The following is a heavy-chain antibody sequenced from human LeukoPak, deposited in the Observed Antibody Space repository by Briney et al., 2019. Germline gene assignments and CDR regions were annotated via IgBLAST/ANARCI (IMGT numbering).Heavy chain of an antibody. CDR2: ISAYNGNT. CDR3: ASGGYYEILTGYEIINWFGP. CDR1: GYTFTSYG. J-gene: IGHJ5*02. D-gene: IGHD3-9*01. Sequence: ASVKVSCKASGYTFTSYGISWVRQAPGQGLEWMGWISAYNGNTNYAQKIQGRVTMATDTSTSTAYMELRSLRSDDTAVYYCASGGYYEILTGYEIINWFGPWGQGTLVTVSS. V-gene: IGHV1-18*01.